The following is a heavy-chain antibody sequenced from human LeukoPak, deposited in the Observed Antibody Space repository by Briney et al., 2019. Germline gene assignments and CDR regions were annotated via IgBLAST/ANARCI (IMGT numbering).Heavy chain of an antibody. D-gene: IGHD3-3*01. J-gene: IGHJ5*02. CDR2: IYYSGST. V-gene: IGHV4-31*03. Sequence: PSQTLSLTCTVSGGSISSGGYYWSWIRQHPGKGLEWIGYIYYSGSTYYNPSLKSRVTMSVDTSKNQFSLKLSSVTAADTAVYYCARDVHYDFWSGPSNWFDPWGQGTLVTVSS. CDR3: ARDVHYDFWSGPSNWFDP. CDR1: GGSISSGGYY.